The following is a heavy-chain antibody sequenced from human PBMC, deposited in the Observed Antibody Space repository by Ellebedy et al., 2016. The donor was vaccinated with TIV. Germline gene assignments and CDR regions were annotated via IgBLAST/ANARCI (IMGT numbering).Heavy chain of an antibody. J-gene: IGHJ1*01. CDR2: IYYSGST. V-gene: IGHV4-59*01. CDR1: GGSISSYY. D-gene: IGHD6-19*01. Sequence: SETLSLTCTVSGGSISSYYWSWIRQPPGKGLEWIGYIYYSGSTNYNPSLKSRVTISVDTSKNQFSLKLSSVTAADTAVYYCARVSAGSGWYRHSEYFQHWGQGTLVTVSS. CDR3: ARVSAGSGWYRHSEYFQH.